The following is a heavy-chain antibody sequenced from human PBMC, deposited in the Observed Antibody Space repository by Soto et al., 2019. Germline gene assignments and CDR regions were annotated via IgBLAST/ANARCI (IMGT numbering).Heavy chain of an antibody. V-gene: IGHV4-31*03. CDR2: IYYSGST. Sequence: QVQLQESGPGLVKPSQTLSLTCTVSSGSISSSGYYWTWIRQHPVQGLEWIGYIYYSGSTYYNPSLKSRLTISIDTSRNQFSLKLSSVTAADTAVYYCARGRDLLTGYSFDYWGQGTLVTVSS. CDR1: SGSISSSGYY. CDR3: ARGRDLLTGYSFDY. J-gene: IGHJ4*02. D-gene: IGHD3-9*01.